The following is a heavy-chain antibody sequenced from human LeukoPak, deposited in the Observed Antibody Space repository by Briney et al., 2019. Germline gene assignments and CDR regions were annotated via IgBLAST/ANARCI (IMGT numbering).Heavy chain of an antibody. Sequence: GGSLRLSCAASGFTFSNYAMSWVRQAPGKGLEWVSAINGSGGSTYYADSVKGRFTISRDNSKNTLYLQMNSLRTEDTARYYCARSFTMVRAYDYWGQGTLVTVSS. CDR1: GFTFSNYA. J-gene: IGHJ4*02. CDR2: INGSGGST. D-gene: IGHD3-10*01. CDR3: ARSFTMVRAYDY. V-gene: IGHV3-23*01.